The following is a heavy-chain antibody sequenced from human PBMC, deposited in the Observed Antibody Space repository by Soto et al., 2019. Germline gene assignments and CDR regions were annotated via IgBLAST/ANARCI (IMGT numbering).Heavy chain of an antibody. CDR2: VTSRTEGATS. D-gene: IGHD3-10*01. CDR3: STLRLRGVIHF. Sequence: EVLLVESGGGLVKPGGSLRLSCAGSGFTFHNAWMNWVRQAPGKGLEWVGRVTSRTEGATSHYAAPVKDRFIISRDDSTDTLHLQMTTLGTEDTAVYYCSTLRLRGVIHFWGQGTLVTVSS. V-gene: IGHV3-15*01. CDR1: GFTFHNAW. J-gene: IGHJ4*02.